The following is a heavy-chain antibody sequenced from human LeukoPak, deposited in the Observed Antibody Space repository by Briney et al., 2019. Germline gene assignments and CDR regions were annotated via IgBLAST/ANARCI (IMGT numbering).Heavy chain of an antibody. CDR3: ARDRIVVVPAALGLYYYYYGMDV. Sequence: SETLSLTCTVSGGSISSYYWSWIRQPPGKGLEWIGYIYYSGSTNYNPSLKSRVAISVDTSKNQFSLKLSSVTAADTAVYYCARDRIVVVPAALGLYYYYYGMDVWGQGTTVTVSS. D-gene: IGHD2-2*01. CDR1: GGSISSYY. J-gene: IGHJ6*02. V-gene: IGHV4-59*12. CDR2: IYYSGST.